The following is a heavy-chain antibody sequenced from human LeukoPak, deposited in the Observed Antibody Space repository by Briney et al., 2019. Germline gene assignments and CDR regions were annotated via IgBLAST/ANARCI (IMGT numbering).Heavy chain of an antibody. Sequence: KPSETLSLTCTVSGGSITIHHWSWIRQPPGKGLEWIGSVYYSGSTNYSPSLKSRVTISVDTSKNQFSLNLRFVTAADTAVYYCAEGGGGFWGQGTLVTVSS. J-gene: IGHJ4*02. CDR2: VYYSGST. CDR1: GGSITIHH. D-gene: IGHD3-16*01. CDR3: AEGGGGF. V-gene: IGHV4-59*11.